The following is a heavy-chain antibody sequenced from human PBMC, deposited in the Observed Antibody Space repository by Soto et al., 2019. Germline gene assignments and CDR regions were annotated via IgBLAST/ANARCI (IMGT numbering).Heavy chain of an antibody. D-gene: IGHD3-10*01. CDR3: ARGRYGGY. CDR1: GYDFTTYG. CDR2: ISAHNGNT. J-gene: IGHJ4*02. V-gene: IGHV1-18*01. Sequence: QVHLVQSGAEVKKPGASVKVSCKGSGYDFTTYGITWVRQAPGQGLEWMARISAHNGNTDNAQKLQGRVTVTRDTSTSRAYRELWSLRSVDSAVYYCARGRYGGYWGQGALVTVSS.